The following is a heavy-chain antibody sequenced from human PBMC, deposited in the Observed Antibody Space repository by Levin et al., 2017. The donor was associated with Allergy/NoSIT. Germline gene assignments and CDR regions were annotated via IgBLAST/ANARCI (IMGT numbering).Heavy chain of an antibody. V-gene: IGHV1-69*13. CDR1: GGTFINYA. CDR3: ARIPRLAVTGVFDV. J-gene: IGHJ3*01. Sequence: SVKVSCKASGGTFINYAFHWVRQARGQGLEWVGGLIPVLGTVDYAQKFEGRVTISADESTTTVYMELSGLRSDDTAMYYCARIPRLAVTGVFDVWGQGTMVTVSA. D-gene: IGHD2-8*02. CDR2: LIPVLGTV.